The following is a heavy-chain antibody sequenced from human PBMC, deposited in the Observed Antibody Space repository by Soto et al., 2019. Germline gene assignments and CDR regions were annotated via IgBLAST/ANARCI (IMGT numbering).Heavy chain of an antibody. CDR2: ISYDGSNK. D-gene: IGHD6-6*01. Sequence: ESGGGVVQPGRSLRLSCAASGFTFSSYAMHWVRQAPGKGLEWVAVISYDGSNKYYADSVKGRFTISRDNSKNTLYLQMNSLRAEDTAVYYCARANSSSSRGYFDYWGQGTLVTVSS. V-gene: IGHV3-30-3*01. CDR3: ARANSSSSRGYFDY. J-gene: IGHJ4*02. CDR1: GFTFSSYA.